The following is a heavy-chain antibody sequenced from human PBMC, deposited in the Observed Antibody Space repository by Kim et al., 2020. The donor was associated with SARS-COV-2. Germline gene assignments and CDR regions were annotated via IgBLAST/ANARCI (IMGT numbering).Heavy chain of an antibody. Sequence: LKGRFTISVDTSKNQFSLKLSSLTAADTAVYYCARSLGLGRSYYYCGMDVWGQGTTVTVSS. J-gene: IGHJ6*02. D-gene: IGHD2-21*01. CDR3: ARSLGLGRSYYYCGMDV. V-gene: IGHV4-59*01.